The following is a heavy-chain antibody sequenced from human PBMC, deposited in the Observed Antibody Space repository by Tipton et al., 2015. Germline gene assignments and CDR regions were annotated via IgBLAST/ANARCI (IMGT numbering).Heavy chain of an antibody. V-gene: IGHV3-43*01. CDR2: ISWDGGTT. CDR1: GFTFDDYT. J-gene: IGHJ6*02. Sequence: SLRLSCAASGFTFDDYTMHWVRQPPGKGLEWVSLISWDGGTTYHADSLKGRFTISRDNSKNSLYLQMNSLRTEVTALYYCAKDIGGGGTSFHYHAMDVWGQGTTVTVSS. D-gene: IGHD4-23*01. CDR3: AKDIGGGGTSFHYHAMDV.